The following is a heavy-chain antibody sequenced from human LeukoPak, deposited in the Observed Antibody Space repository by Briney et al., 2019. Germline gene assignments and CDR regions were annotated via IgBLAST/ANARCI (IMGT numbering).Heavy chain of an antibody. CDR2: INTNTGNP. J-gene: IGHJ5*02. D-gene: IGHD6-13*01. CDR1: GYTFTSYA. CDR3: ARGKGPYSSSPHLNWFDP. V-gene: IGHV7-4-1*01. Sequence: ASVKVSCKASGYTFTSYAMNWVRQAPGQGLEWMGWINTNTGNPTYAQGFTGRFVFSLDTSVSTAYLQICSLKAEDTAVYYCARGKGPYSSSPHLNWFDPWGQGTLVTVPS.